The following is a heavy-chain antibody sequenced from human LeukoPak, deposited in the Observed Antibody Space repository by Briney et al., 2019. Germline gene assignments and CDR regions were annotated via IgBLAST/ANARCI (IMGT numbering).Heavy chain of an antibody. CDR1: GYTFTGYY. Sequence: ASVKGSCKASGYTFTGYYMHWVRQAPGQGLEWMGWINPNSGGTNYAQKFQGRVTMTRDTSISTAYMELSRLSSDDTAVYYCARDQFLGFDYWGQGTLVTVSS. CDR3: ARDQFLGFDY. CDR2: INPNSGGT. D-gene: IGHD2-21*01. J-gene: IGHJ4*02. V-gene: IGHV1-2*02.